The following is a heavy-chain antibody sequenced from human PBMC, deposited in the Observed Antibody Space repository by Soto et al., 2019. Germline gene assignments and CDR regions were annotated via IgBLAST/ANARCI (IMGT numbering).Heavy chain of an antibody. Sequence: QITLKESGPTLVRPTQTLTLTCTVSGFSLRTDAVGVAWIRQSPGKALEWLGIIYWNGEKGYKSSLQTRLTITRDTSKNQVGLTMTDMAPLDTATYFCAHRIAAPGRTLDYWGQGVLVTVSS. J-gene: IGHJ4*02. CDR1: GFSLRTDAVG. V-gene: IGHV2-5*01. CDR3: AHRIAAPGRTLDY. D-gene: IGHD6-13*01. CDR2: IYWNGEK.